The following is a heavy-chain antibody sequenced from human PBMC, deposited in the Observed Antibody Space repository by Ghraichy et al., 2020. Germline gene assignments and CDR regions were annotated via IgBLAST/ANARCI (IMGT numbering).Heavy chain of an antibody. CDR2: ISSYSDVT. J-gene: IGHJ4*02. CDR1: GFTFSEYF. CDR3: ARGQKGLR. Sequence: GGSLRLSCAASGFTFSEYFMSWVRQAPGKGLEWVSYISSYSDVTNYADSVKGRFTISRDNAKNSLYLQMNSVRAEDTAVYFCARGQKGLRWGRGTLVTVSS. V-gene: IGHV3-11*06. D-gene: IGHD3-10*01.